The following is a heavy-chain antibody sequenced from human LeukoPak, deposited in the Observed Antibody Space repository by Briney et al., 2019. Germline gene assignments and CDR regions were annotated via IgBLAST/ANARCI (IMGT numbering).Heavy chain of an antibody. D-gene: IGHD1-14*01. CDR3: ARGRSYSRWDAFAI. J-gene: IGHJ3*02. CDR1: GGSISSGGYY. CDR2: IYYSGST. Sequence: PSETLSLTCTVSGGSISSGGYYWSWIRQHPGKGLEWIGYIYYSGSTYYNPSLKSRVTISVDTSKNQFSLKLSSVTAADTAVYYCARGRSYSRWDAFAIWGQGTMVTVSS. V-gene: IGHV4-31*03.